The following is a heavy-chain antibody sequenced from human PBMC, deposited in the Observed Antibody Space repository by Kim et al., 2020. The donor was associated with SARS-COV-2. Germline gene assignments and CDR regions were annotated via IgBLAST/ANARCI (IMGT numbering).Heavy chain of an antibody. J-gene: IGHJ3*02. CDR3: ARTRKRYDAFDI. Sequence: YYADSGKGRVTISRDNAKNSLYLQMNSLRAEDTAVYYCARTRKRYDAFDIWGQGTMVTVSS. V-gene: IGHV3-21*01.